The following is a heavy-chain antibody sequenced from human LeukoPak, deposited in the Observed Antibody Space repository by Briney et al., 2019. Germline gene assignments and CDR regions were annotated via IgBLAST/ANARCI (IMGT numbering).Heavy chain of an antibody. CDR3: ATDPILASDSGRYYRTNLFDS. CDR1: GYTLTGFA. CDR2: FDAGDGET. Sequence: ASVKVSCKVSGYTLTGFAMHWVRQAPGKGLEWMGGFDAGDGETIYAQKFQGRVTMTGDTSADTAYMELSSLRSEDTAVYYCATDPILASDSGRYYRTNLFDSWGAGNLVTVSS. J-gene: IGHJ4*02. V-gene: IGHV1-24*01. D-gene: IGHD3-22*01.